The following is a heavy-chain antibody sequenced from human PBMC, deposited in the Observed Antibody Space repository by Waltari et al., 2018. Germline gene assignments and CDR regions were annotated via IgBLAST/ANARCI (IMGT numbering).Heavy chain of an antibody. Sequence: QLQLQESGPRLVKPSETLSLICRVSGGSISRSSYSWGWIRQPPGKGLEWVGSINDRGTTYYGSLSSRVTISVDTYKEEISLILSSVTAADTAVYYCARHVMDYSGGSGFRIDPWGQGNLVIVSS. D-gene: IGHD2-15*01. CDR1: GGSISRSSYS. V-gene: IGHV4-39*01. CDR2: INDRGTT. J-gene: IGHJ5*02. CDR3: ARHVMDYSGGSGFRIDP.